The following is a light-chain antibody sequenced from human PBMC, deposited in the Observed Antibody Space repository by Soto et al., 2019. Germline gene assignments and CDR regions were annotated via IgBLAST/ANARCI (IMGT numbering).Light chain of an antibody. CDR2: NVS. V-gene: IGKV3-15*01. CDR1: QSVSDY. CDR3: QQYNTLNT. J-gene: IGKJ5*01. Sequence: EIVLTQSPATLSLSPGERATLSCRASQSVSDYLAWYQQKPGHAPSLLMYNVSTRATGFPARFSGSGSGTEFTLTISSLQSEDSAIYYCQQYNTLNTFGQGTRLEIK.